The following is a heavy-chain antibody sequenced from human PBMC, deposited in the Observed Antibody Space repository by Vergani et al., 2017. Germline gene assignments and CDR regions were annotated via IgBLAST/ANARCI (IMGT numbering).Heavy chain of an antibody. V-gene: IGHV3-23*01. CDR3: AKGVGSTVSWFDP. Sequence: EVQLLESGGGLVQPGGSLRLSCAASGFTFSSYAMSWVRKAQGKGLDWGSAISGSGGSTYYADSVKGRFTRARDNSKNTLYLQMNSLRAEATAVYCCAKGVGSTVSWFDPWGQGTLVTVSS. D-gene: IGHD6-13*01. CDR2: ISGSGGST. J-gene: IGHJ5*02. CDR1: GFTFSSYA.